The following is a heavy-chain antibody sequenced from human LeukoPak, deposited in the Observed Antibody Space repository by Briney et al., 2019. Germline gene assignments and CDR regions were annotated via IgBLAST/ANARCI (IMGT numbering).Heavy chain of an antibody. V-gene: IGHV3-23*01. D-gene: IGHD3-22*01. Sequence: PGGSLRLSCAASGFTFSSYAMSWVRQAPGKGLEWVSAISGSGGSTYYADSVKGRFTISRDNSKNTLYLQMNSLRAEDTAVYYCAKPKYYYDSSGYQDAFDIWGQGTMVTVSS. CDR1: GFTFSSYA. CDR2: ISGSGGST. J-gene: IGHJ3*02. CDR3: AKPKYYYDSSGYQDAFDI.